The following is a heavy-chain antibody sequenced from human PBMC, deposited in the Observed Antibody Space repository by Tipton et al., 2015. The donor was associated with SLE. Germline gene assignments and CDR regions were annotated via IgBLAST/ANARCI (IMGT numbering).Heavy chain of an antibody. J-gene: IGHJ5*02. CDR2: IYYSGST. Sequence: LRLSCTVSGGSISSHYWSWIRQPPGKGLEWIGYIYYSGSTNYNPSLKSRVTISVDTSKNQFSLKLSSVTAADTAVYYCARQWAETNWFDPWGQGTLVTVSS. CDR3: ARQWAETNWFDP. D-gene: IGHD1-26*01. CDR1: GGSISSHY. V-gene: IGHV4-59*11.